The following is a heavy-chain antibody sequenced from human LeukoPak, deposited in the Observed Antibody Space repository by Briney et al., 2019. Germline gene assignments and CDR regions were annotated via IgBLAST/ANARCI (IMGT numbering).Heavy chain of an antibody. D-gene: IGHD5-24*01. CDR2: IIPIFGTA. Sequence: ASVKVSCKASGGTFSSYAISWVRQAPGQGLEWMGGIIPIFGTANYAQKFQGGVTMTRDTSISTAYMELSRLRSDDTAVYYCAREGRDGYNPLDYWGQGTLVTVSS. CDR3: AREGRDGYNPLDY. J-gene: IGHJ4*02. V-gene: IGHV1-69*05. CDR1: GGTFSSYA.